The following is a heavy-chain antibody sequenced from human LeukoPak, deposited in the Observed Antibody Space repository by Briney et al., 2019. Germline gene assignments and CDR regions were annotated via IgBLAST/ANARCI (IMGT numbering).Heavy chain of an antibody. V-gene: IGHV3-23*01. D-gene: IGHD4-17*01. CDR3: AKRHGDYFDY. CDR1: GFPFSSYA. Sequence: GGSLRLSCAASGFPFSSYAMSWVRQPPGKGLECVSTISDSFRITDDADSVKGRFTISRDNSKNTLYLQMNTLRAEDTAAYYCAKRHGDYFDYWGQGTLVTVSS. CDR2: ISDSFRIT. J-gene: IGHJ4*02.